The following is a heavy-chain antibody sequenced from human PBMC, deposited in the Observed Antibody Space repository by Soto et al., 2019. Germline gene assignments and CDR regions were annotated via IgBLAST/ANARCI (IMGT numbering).Heavy chain of an antibody. V-gene: IGHV1-69*13. CDR2: IIPIFGTA. Sequence: SVKVSCKASGGTFSSYAISWVRQAPGQGLEWMGGIIPIFGTANYAQKFQGRVTITADESTSTAYMELSSLRSEDTAVYYCARDWVPSDSSGLSGHWWFDLWGQGTLVTVSS. CDR1: GGTFSSYA. J-gene: IGHJ5*02. CDR3: ARDWVPSDSSGLSGHWWFDL. D-gene: IGHD3-22*01.